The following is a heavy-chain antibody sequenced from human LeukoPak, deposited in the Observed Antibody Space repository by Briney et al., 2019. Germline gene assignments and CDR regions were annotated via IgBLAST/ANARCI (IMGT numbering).Heavy chain of an antibody. D-gene: IGHD5-12*01. Sequence: SETLSLTCTVSGGSISSYNWSWIRQPPGKGLEWIGYIYYSGSTNYNPSLKSRVTISVDTSKNQFSLKLSSVTAADTAVYYCARESGYDYLFDYWGQGTLVTVSS. CDR1: GGSISSYN. V-gene: IGHV4-59*01. CDR3: ARESGYDYLFDY. CDR2: IYYSGST. J-gene: IGHJ4*02.